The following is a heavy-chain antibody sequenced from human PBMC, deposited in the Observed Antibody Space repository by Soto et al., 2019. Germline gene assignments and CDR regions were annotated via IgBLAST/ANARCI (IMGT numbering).Heavy chain of an antibody. V-gene: IGHV3-74*03. CDR3: ARDQTTGDWFDA. CDR2: INGDGSDT. J-gene: IGHJ5*02. Sequence: EVPLVESGGGLVQPGGSLRLSCGASGFDFSNYWMHWVRQAPGKGLVWVSRINGDGSDTKYADSVKGRFTISRDNAKNTVYLQMNSLRAEDTAVYYCARDQTTGDWFDAWGQGTLVTVSS. D-gene: IGHD4-17*01. CDR1: GFDFSNYW.